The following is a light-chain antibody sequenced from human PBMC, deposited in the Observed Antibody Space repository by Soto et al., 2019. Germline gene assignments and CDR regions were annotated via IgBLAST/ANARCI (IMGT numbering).Light chain of an antibody. J-gene: IGKJ1*01. CDR2: AAS. V-gene: IGKV1-39*01. CDR1: QSVNTY. Sequence: DIQITQSPSSLSASVGDRFTLTCRASQSVNTYLHWYQQKAGQATTLLIYAASNLQSGVPSRFSGRGSGTDTTLTQQILQPEDFATYYCQQGYSNRWTFGQATKVDIK. CDR3: QQGYSNRWT.